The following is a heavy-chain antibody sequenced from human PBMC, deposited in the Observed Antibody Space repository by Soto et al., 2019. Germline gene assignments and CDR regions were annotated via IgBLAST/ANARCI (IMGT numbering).Heavy chain of an antibody. CDR1: GYTFTSYY. D-gene: IGHD2-15*01. J-gene: IGHJ4*02. Sequence: QVQLVQSGAEVKKPGASVKVSCKASGYTFTSYYMHWVRQAPGQGLEWMGIINPSGGSTSYAQKFQGRVTMTRDTSTSTVYMELSSLRSEDTAVYYCAREEDIVVVVAATPGSYWGQGTLVTVSS. V-gene: IGHV1-46*03. CDR3: AREEDIVVVVAATPGSY. CDR2: INPSGGST.